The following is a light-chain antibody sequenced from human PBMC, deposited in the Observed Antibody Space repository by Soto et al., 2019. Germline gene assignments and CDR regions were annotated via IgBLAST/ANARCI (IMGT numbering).Light chain of an antibody. V-gene: IGKV3-11*01. CDR2: DAS. CDR1: QSVSSY. CDR3: QQRSNWPLS. J-gene: IGKJ4*01. Sequence: ENVLTQSPATLSLSPGERATLSCRASQSVSSYLAWYQHKPGQAPRLLIYDASNRATGIPVRFSGSGSGTDFTLTISSVEAEDFGVYSCQQRSNWPLSFGGGTRVEIK.